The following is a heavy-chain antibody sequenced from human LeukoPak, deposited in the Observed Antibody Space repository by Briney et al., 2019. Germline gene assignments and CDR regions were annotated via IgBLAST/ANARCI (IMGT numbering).Heavy chain of an antibody. J-gene: IGHJ4*02. D-gene: IGHD3-16*01. V-gene: IGHV3-30-3*01. CDR3: ARELWGSSFDY. CDR2: ISYDGSNK. Sequence: PGGSLRLSCAASGFTFSSYAMHWVRQAPGKGLEWVALISYDGSNKYYADAVKGRFTISRDNSKNKLYLQMNSLRAEDTAVYYCARELWGSSFDYWGQGTLSPSPQ. CDR1: GFTFSSYA.